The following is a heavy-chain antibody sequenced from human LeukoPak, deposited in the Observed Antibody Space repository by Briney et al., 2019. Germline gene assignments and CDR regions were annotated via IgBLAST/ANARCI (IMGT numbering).Heavy chain of an antibody. V-gene: IGHV3-23*01. CDR2: ISGSGGST. Sequence: GGSLRLSCAASGFTFSSYAMSWVRQAPGKGLEWVSAISGSGGSTYYADSVKGRFTISRDNSKNTLYLQMNSLRAEDTAVYYCGKGRIGVVITTIEYWGQGTLVTVSS. CDR1: GFTFSSYA. CDR3: GKGRIGVVITTIEY. D-gene: IGHD3-22*01. J-gene: IGHJ4*02.